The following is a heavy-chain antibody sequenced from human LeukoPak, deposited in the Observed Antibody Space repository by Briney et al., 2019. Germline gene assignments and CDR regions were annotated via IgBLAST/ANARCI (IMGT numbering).Heavy chain of an antibody. Sequence: GESLKISCKGSGYSFTSYWIGWVRQMPGKGLEWMGIIYPGDSDTRYSPSFQGQDTISADKSISTAYLQWSSLKASDTAMYYCARPGYCSGGSCEGTFFDYWGQGTLVTVSS. CDR1: GYSFTSYW. CDR3: ARPGYCSGGSCEGTFFDY. CDR2: IYPGDSDT. V-gene: IGHV5-51*01. J-gene: IGHJ4*02. D-gene: IGHD2-15*01.